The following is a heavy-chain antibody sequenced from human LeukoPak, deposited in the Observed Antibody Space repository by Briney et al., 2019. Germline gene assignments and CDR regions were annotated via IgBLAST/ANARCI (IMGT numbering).Heavy chain of an antibody. CDR3: VRSVYNWNDVDY. CDR2: ISSNVITV. J-gene: IGHJ4*02. Sequence: GGSLRLSCAASGFTFSDYYMSWIRQAPGKGLEWISYISSNVITVYYADSVTGRFTISRDNTKNSLYLQKNSLRAEDTAVYYCVRSVYNWNDVDYWGQGTLVTVSS. D-gene: IGHD1-20*01. V-gene: IGHV3-11*01. CDR1: GFTFSDYY.